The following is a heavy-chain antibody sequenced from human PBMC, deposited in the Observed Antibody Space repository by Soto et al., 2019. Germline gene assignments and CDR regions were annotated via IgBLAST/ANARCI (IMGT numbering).Heavy chain of an antibody. CDR3: ARSPTSLYWYFDL. Sequence: VKVSCKASGYTFTSYAMHWVRQAPGQRLEWMGWINAGNGNTKYSQKFQGRVTITRDTSASTAYMELSSLRSEDTAVYYCARSPTSLYWYFDLWGRGTLVTVSS. J-gene: IGHJ2*01. V-gene: IGHV1-3*01. D-gene: IGHD1-1*01. CDR1: GYTFTSYA. CDR2: INAGNGNT.